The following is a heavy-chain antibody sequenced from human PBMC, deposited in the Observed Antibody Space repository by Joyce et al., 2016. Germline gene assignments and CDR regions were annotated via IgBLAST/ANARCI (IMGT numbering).Heavy chain of an antibody. V-gene: IGHV4-61*02. CDR1: GGSISSGSYY. CDR2: IYTSGST. D-gene: IGHD2-2*01. CDR3: ARVEYGFDY. Sequence: QVQLQESGPGLVKPSQTLSLTCTVSGGSISSGSYYWSWIRQPAGKGLEWIGRIYTSGSTNYNPSLKSRVTISVETSKSQFSLKLSSVTAADTAVYYGARVEYGFDYWGQGTLVTVSS. J-gene: IGHJ4*02.